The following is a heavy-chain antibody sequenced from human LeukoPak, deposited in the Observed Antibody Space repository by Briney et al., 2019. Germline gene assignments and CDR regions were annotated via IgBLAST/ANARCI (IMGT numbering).Heavy chain of an antibody. CDR3: ARADMATVFDF. J-gene: IGHJ4*02. D-gene: IGHD5-24*01. CDR2: ISYSGST. CDR1: GGSISSGADY. V-gene: IGHV4-31*03. Sequence: SEALSLTCTVSGGSISSGADYWSWIRQHPGKGLEWIGYISYSGSTYYNPSLKTRLTISVDTSKNQFSLKLDSVTAADTALYYCARADMATVFDFWGRGTLVTVSS.